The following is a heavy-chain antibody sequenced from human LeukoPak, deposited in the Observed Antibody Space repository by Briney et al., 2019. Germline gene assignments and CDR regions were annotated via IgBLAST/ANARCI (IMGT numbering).Heavy chain of an antibody. Sequence: ASVKVSCKASGYTFTSYGISWVRQAPGQGLEWMGWISAYNGNTNYAQKLQGRVTMTTDTSTSTAYMELRSLRSDDTAVYYCAIRLVYGDHHWDYLDYWGQGTLVTVSS. J-gene: IGHJ4*02. CDR2: ISAYNGNT. D-gene: IGHD4-17*01. CDR1: GYTFTSYG. CDR3: AIRLVYGDHHWDYLDY. V-gene: IGHV1-18*01.